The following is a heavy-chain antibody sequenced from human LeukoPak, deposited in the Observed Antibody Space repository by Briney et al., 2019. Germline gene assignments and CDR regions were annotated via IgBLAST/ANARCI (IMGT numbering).Heavy chain of an antibody. D-gene: IGHD6-6*01. Sequence: PSETLSLTCTVSGGSISSSSYYWGWIRQPPGKGLEWIGSIKYSGSTYYNPSLKSRVTISVDTSKNQLSLKLSSVTAADTAVYYCATLPRAPASTASQGWNAFDIWGQGTMVTVSS. CDR3: ATLPRAPASTASQGWNAFDI. J-gene: IGHJ3*02. V-gene: IGHV4-39*01. CDR1: GGSISSSSYY. CDR2: IKYSGST.